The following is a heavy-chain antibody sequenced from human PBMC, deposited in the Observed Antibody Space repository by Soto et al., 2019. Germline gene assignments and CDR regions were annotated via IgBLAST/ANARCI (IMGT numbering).Heavy chain of an antibody. V-gene: IGHV3-30*18. CDR1: GFTFSSYG. CDR3: AKDGGYSSGTSYAFDI. CDR2: ISYDGSNK. J-gene: IGHJ3*02. D-gene: IGHD6-19*01. Sequence: QVQLVESGGGVVQPGRSLRLSCAASGFTFSSYGMHWVRQAPGKGLEWVAVISYDGSNKYYADSVKGRFTISRDNSKNTLYLEMNSLRAEDTAVYYGAKDGGYSSGTSYAFDIWGQGTMVTGSS.